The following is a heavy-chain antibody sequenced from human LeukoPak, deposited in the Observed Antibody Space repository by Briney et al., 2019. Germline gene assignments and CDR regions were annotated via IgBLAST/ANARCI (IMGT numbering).Heavy chain of an antibody. Sequence: GGSLRLSFAVSGFTVSSNYMTWVRQAPGKGLEWVSVIYSVGRTYYADSVKGRFTISRDSSKNALYLQMNSLRADDTAFYFCARVRDYYDSSGSGGRYFDSWGQGTLVTVSS. CDR3: ARVRDYYDSSGSGGRYFDS. V-gene: IGHV3-53*01. D-gene: IGHD3-22*01. CDR2: IYSVGRT. CDR1: GFTVSSNY. J-gene: IGHJ4*02.